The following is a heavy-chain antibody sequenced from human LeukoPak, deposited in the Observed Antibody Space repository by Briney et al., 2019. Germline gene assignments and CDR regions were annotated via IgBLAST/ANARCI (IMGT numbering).Heavy chain of an antibody. CDR3: ARQGSSWYDNWFDP. Sequence: PSETLSLTCTVSGGSISSYYWSWIRQPAGKGLEWIGRIYTSGSTNYNPSLKSRVTMSVDTSKNQFSLKLSSVTAADTAVYYCARQGSSWYDNWFDPWGQGTLVTVSS. V-gene: IGHV4-4*07. CDR2: IYTSGST. J-gene: IGHJ5*02. D-gene: IGHD6-13*01. CDR1: GGSISSYY.